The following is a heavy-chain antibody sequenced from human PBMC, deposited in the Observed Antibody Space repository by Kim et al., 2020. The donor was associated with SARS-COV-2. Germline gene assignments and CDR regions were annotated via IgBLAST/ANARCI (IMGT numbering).Heavy chain of an antibody. J-gene: IGHJ6*02. CDR1: GFTFSSYG. V-gene: IGHV3-30*18. Sequence: GGSLRLSCAASGFTFSSYGMHWVRQAPGKGLEWVAVISYDGSNKYYADSVKGRFTISRDNSKNTLYLQMNSLRAEDTAVYYCAKDLDGCYGMDVWGQGTT. CDR2: ISYDGSNK. CDR3: AKDLDGCYGMDV.